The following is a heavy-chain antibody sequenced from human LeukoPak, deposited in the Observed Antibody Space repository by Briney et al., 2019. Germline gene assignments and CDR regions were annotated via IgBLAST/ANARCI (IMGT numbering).Heavy chain of an antibody. CDR3: ASNTGSDSSGYAY. D-gene: IGHD3-22*01. CDR2: ISVYNGDT. Sequence: ASVKVSCKASGYTLTSYGITWVRQAPGQGLEWMGWISVYNGDTNYEQKVQGRATLTIETSTSTAYMELRSLRSDDTAVYYCASNTGSDSSGYAYWGQGTRVTVSS. CDR1: GYTLTSYG. V-gene: IGHV1-18*01. J-gene: IGHJ4*02.